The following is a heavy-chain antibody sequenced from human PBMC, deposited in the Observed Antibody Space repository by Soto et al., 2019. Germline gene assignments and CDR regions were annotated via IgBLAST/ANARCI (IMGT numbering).Heavy chain of an antibody. Sequence: QVQLQQWGAGLLKPSETLSLTCAVYGGSFSGYYWSWIHQPPGKGLEWIGEINHSGSTNYNPSLKSRVTISVDTSKNQFSLKLSSVTAADTAVYYCARVRGVIITRGLIDYWGQGTLVTVSS. J-gene: IGHJ4*02. CDR1: GGSFSGYY. V-gene: IGHV4-34*01. D-gene: IGHD3-10*01. CDR3: ARVRGVIITRGLIDY. CDR2: INHSGST.